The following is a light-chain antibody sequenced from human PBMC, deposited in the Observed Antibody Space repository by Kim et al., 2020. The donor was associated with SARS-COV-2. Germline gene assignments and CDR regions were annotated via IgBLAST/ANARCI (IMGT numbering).Light chain of an antibody. CDR2: GAS. Sequence: EIVMTQSPATLSVSPGERATLSCRASQTVSSSLAWYQQKPGQAPRLLVYGASTRATGIPARFSGSGSGTEFTLAVSSLQSEDIAVYYCQQYNNWPFTFGQGTKVDIK. V-gene: IGKV3-15*01. J-gene: IGKJ2*01. CDR1: QTVSSS. CDR3: QQYNNWPFT.